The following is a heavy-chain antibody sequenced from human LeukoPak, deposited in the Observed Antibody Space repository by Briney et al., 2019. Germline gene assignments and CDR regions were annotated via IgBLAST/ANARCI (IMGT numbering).Heavy chain of an antibody. CDR2: IGDTT. J-gene: IGHJ6*02. D-gene: IGHD6-13*01. Sequence: GGSLRLSCAASGFTFSIYAMSWVRQAPGKGLEWVSAIGDTTYYADSVEGRFTISRDNSKNTLYLQMNSLRAEDTAVYYCAKDPGMGYGMDVWGQGTTVTVSS. CDR1: GFTFSIYA. V-gene: IGHV3-23*01. CDR3: AKDPGMGYGMDV.